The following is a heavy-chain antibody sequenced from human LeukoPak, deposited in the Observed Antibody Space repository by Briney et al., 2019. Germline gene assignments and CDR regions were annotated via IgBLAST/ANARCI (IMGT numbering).Heavy chain of an antibody. D-gene: IGHD6-13*01. J-gene: IGHJ4*02. V-gene: IGHV1-69*05. Sequence: ASVKVSCKASGGTFSSYAISWVRQAPGQGLEWMGGIIPIFGTANYAQKFQGRVTITTDESTSTAYMELSSLRPEDTAVYYCARGQRIAAAGIPFDYWGQGTLVTVSS. CDR1: GGTFSSYA. CDR2: IIPIFGTA. CDR3: ARGQRIAAAGIPFDY.